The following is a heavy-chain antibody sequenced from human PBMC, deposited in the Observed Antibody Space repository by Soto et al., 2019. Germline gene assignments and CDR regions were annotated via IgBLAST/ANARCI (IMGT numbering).Heavy chain of an antibody. J-gene: IGHJ4*02. CDR3: ARVAYGDYYFDY. Sequence: EVQLVESGGGLVQPGGSLRLSCAASGFTFSSYDMHWVRQATGKGLEWVSAIGTAGDTYYPGSVKGRFTISRENAKNSLYVQMNSLRAEDTAVYYCARVAYGDYYFDYWGQGTLVTVSS. CDR1: GFTFSSYD. D-gene: IGHD4-17*01. V-gene: IGHV3-13*01. CDR2: IGTAGDT.